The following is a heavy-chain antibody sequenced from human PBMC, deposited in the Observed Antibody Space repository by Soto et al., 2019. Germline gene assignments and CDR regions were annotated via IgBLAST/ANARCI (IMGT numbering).Heavy chain of an antibody. CDR3: AKATATGGGAFDI. CDR2: ILVDGRT. J-gene: IGHJ3*02. CDR1: RFICSSYD. V-gene: IGHV3-23*01. D-gene: IGHD2-8*02. Sequence: PGCSLRLSCEAYRFICSSYDIVFFLQAPGKGLEWVSTILVDGRTFYVDSVKGRFTISRDSSQNTVYLQMNSLTVGDTALYYCAKATATGGGAFDICGQGTMVTVSS.